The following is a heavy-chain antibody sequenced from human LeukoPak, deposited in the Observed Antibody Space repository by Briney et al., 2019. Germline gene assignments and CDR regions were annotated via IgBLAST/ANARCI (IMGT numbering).Heavy chain of an antibody. CDR1: GASIGNFY. CDR2: IYPSGST. V-gene: IGHV4-4*09. Sequence: PSETLSLTCTVSGASIGNFYWTWIRQPPGERLEWIGYIYPSGSTNYNPSLKSRVTISADTSKSQFSLSLNSMTASDTAVYYCARGSGAPTPFPLDFWGQGILVTVSS. CDR3: ARGSGAPTPFPLDF. D-gene: IGHD3-10*01. J-gene: IGHJ4*01.